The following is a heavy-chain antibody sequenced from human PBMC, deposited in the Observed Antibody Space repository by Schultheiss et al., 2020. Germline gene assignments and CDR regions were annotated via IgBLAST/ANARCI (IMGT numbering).Heavy chain of an antibody. V-gene: IGHV6-1*01. CDR2: TYYRSKWYN. D-gene: IGHD3-9*01. CDR1: GDSVSRNSAA. Sequence: SETLSLTCAISGDSVSRNSAAWNWIRQSPSRGLEWLGRTYYRSKWYNDYAVSVKSRITINPDTSKNQFSLQLNSVTPEDTAVYYCARDRSVLRYFDWALDGMDVWGQGTTVTVSS. CDR3: ARDRSVLRYFDWALDGMDV. J-gene: IGHJ6*02.